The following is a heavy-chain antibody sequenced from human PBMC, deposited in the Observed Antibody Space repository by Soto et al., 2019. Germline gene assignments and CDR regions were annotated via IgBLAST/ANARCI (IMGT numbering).Heavy chain of an antibody. D-gene: IGHD4-17*01. CDR3: ATDYGDYAAI. J-gene: IGHJ3*02. V-gene: IGHV1-69*02. CDR2: IIPILGIA. Sequence: SVEVSCKACGVTFGSYSICWVRQAPGQGLEWMGRIIPILGIANYAQKFQGRVTITADKSTSTAYMELSSLRSEDTAVYYCATDYGDYAAIWGQGTMVTVSS. CDR1: GVTFGSYS.